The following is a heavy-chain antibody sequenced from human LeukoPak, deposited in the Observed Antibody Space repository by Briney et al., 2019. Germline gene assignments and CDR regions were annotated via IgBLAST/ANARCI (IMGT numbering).Heavy chain of an antibody. J-gene: IGHJ4*02. CDR3: ARSPKGCSSTSCYLFDY. D-gene: IGHD2-2*01. CDR1: GGSISSYY. CDR2: ISDIGSI. Sequence: SETLSLTCTVSGGSISSYYWSWIRQPPGKGLEWIAYISDIGSINYNPSLKSRVTISLDTSKNQFSLKLSSVTAADTAVYYCARSPKGCSSTSCYLFDYWGQGTLVTVSS. V-gene: IGHV4-59*12.